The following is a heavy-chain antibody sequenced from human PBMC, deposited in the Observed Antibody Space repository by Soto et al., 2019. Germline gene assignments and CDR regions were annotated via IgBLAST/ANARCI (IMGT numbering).Heavy chain of an antibody. J-gene: IGHJ4*02. CDR2: IKSKTDGGTT. V-gene: IGHV3-15*01. CDR1: GFTFSNAW. CDR3: TTGPTIVVVPAAMPATARRYYFDY. Sequence: GGSLRLSCAASGFTFSNAWMSWVRQAPGKGLEWVGRIKSKTDGGTTDYAAPVKGRFTISRDDSKNTLYLQMNSLKTEDTAVYYCTTGPTIVVVPAAMPATARRYYFDYWGQGTLVTVSS. D-gene: IGHD2-2*01.